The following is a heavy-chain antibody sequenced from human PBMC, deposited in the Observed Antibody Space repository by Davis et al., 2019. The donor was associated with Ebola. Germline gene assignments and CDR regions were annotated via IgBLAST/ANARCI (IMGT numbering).Heavy chain of an antibody. Sequence: GESLKISCAASGFTFSSYWMSWVRQAPGKGLEWVANIKQDGSEKYYVDSVKGRFTISRDNAKNTLYLQMNSLRAEDTAVYYCARKYSSGWYLNDYWGQGTLVTVSS. CDR3: ARKYSSGWYLNDY. CDR1: GFTFSSYW. V-gene: IGHV3-7*01. CDR2: IKQDGSEK. J-gene: IGHJ4*02. D-gene: IGHD6-19*01.